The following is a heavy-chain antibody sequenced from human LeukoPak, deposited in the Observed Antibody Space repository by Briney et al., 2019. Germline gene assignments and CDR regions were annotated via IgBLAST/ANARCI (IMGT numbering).Heavy chain of an antibody. CDR2: IDNSGTYI. J-gene: IGHJ6*03. Sequence: PGGSLRLSCTASGFTFTTYSMGWVRQAPGKGLEWVSSIDNSGTYIYYADSVKGRFTISRDNSKNSLYLQMNSLRAEDTAVYYCASANPILLDYYYYYYMDVWGKGTTVTVSS. D-gene: IGHD3-3*01. CDR3: ASANPILLDYYYYYYMDV. V-gene: IGHV3-21*01. CDR1: GFTFTTYS.